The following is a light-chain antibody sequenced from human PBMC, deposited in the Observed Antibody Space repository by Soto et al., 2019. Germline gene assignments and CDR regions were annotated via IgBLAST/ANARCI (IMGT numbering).Light chain of an antibody. CDR2: GAS. CDR1: QSVSSSY. V-gene: IGKV3-20*01. J-gene: IGKJ3*01. Sequence: EIVLTQSPGTLSLSPGEIATLSFRASQSVSSSYLAWYQQKPGQAPRLLIYGASSRATGIPDRFSGSGSGTDFTLTISRLEPEDFAVYYCQQYGSSPLFGPGTKVDIK. CDR3: QQYGSSPL.